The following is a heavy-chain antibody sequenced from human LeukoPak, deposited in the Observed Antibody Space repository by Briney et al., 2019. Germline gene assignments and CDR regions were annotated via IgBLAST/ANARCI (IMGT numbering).Heavy chain of an antibody. CDR2: ISGYNGNT. D-gene: IGHD5-12*01. V-gene: IGHV1-18*01. CDR1: GYTFSSYG. Sequence: ASVTVSCKASGYTFSSYGIAWVRQAPGQGLEWMGWISGYNGNTNYAQKLQGRVSITTDTSTTTAYMELRSLTSDDTALYYCARSSLGTITAGPFDYWGQGTLVTVSS. CDR3: ARSSLGTITAGPFDY. J-gene: IGHJ4*02.